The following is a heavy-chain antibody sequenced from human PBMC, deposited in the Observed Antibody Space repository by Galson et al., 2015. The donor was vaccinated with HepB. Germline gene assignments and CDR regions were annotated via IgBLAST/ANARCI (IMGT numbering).Heavy chain of an antibody. CDR2: ISAYNGNT. CDR3: ARGQLEDYYDSSGPAAFDI. D-gene: IGHD3-22*01. V-gene: IGHV1-18*04. Sequence: SVKVSCKASGYTFTSYGISWVRQAPGQGLEWMGWISAYNGNTNYAQKLQGRVTMTTDTSTSTAYMELRSLRSDDTAVYYCARGQLEDYYDSSGPAAFDIWGQGTMVTVSS. CDR1: GYTFTSYG. J-gene: IGHJ3*02.